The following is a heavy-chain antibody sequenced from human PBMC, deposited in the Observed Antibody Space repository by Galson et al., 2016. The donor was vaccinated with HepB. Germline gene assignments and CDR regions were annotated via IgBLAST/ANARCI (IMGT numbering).Heavy chain of an antibody. D-gene: IGHD2-2*01. CDR2: ISASGTAT. V-gene: IGHV3-11*01. CDR1: GFTFSDYY. Sequence: SLRLSCAASGFTFSDYYLSWIRRAPGKGLEWVSHISASGTATYNADSVKGRFTISRDNAQNSLYLQMDGLRAEDTAVYFCARAGYCSPTSCQFYYYGVDVWGQGTTVTVSS. CDR3: ARAGYCSPTSCQFYYYGVDV. J-gene: IGHJ6*02.